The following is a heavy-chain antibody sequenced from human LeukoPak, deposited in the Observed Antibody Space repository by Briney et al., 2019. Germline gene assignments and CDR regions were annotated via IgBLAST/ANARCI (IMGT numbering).Heavy chain of an antibody. J-gene: IGHJ4*02. CDR3: ARVCSSTSCYFSVDY. CDR1: GFTFSDYY. Sequence: GGSLRLSRAASGFTFSDYYMSWIRQAPGKGLEWVSYISSSGSTIYYADSVKGRFTISRDNAKNSLYLQMNSLRAEDTAVYYCARVCSSTSCYFSVDYWGQGTLVTVSS. V-gene: IGHV3-11*01. CDR2: ISSSGSTI. D-gene: IGHD2-2*01.